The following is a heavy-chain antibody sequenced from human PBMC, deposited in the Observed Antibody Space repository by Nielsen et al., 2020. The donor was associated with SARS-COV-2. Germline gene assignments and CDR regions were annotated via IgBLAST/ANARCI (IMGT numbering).Heavy chain of an antibody. Sequence: GGSLRLSCAASGFTFSDYYMSWIRQAPGKGLEWVSYISSSSSYTNYADSVKGRFTISRDNAKNSLYLQMNSLRAEDTAVYYCARDWRGYYWYFDLWGRGTLVTVSS. CDR2: ISSSSSYT. CDR3: ARDWRGYYWYFDL. CDR1: GFTFSDYY. V-gene: IGHV3-11*05. J-gene: IGHJ2*01. D-gene: IGHD6-25*01.